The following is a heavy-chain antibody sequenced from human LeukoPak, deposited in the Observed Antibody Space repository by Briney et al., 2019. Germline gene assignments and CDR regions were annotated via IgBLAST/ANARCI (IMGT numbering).Heavy chain of an antibody. CDR1: GGSFSGYY. CDR3: AKRSSSWYFDP. D-gene: IGHD6-13*01. Sequence: PSETLSLTCAVYGGSFSGYYWSWIRQPPGKGLEWIGEINHSGSTNYNPSLKSRVTISVDTSKNQFSLKLSSVTAADTAVYYCAKRSSSWYFDPWGQGTLVTVSS. CDR2: INHSGST. V-gene: IGHV4-34*01. J-gene: IGHJ5*02.